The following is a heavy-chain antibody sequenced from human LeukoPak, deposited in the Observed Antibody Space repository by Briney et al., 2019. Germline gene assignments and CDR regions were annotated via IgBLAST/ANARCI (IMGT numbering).Heavy chain of an antibody. CDR3: ARGIFYGGRNQYIWLDL. V-gene: IGHV4-34*01. CDR2: VSHSGSS. J-gene: IGHJ5*02. CDR1: GGPFRGFF. Sequence: SETLSLTCAVYGGPFRGFFWSWIRQAPGKGLEWIGEVSHSGSSNYNPSLKSRINISLDTSKSQFSLRLTSVTAADTAVYYCARGIFYGGRNQYIWLDLWRQGALVTVSS. D-gene: IGHD4-23*01.